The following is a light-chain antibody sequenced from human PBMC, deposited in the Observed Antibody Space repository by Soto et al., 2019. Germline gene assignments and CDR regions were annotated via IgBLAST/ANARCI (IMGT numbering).Light chain of an antibody. V-gene: IGKV4-1*01. CDR1: QSVFFSSYNKDF. CDR3: QEYCSTPLT. CDR2: WAS. J-gene: IGKJ4*01. Sequence: DIVRTQSPDSLAVSLGEMATINCKSSQSVFFSSYNKDFLAWYQQKPGQPPKLLIYWASTREAGVPDRFSGCGSGTDFNPTITTLQAEAVAVSYCQEYCSTPLTFGCGTKVEIK.